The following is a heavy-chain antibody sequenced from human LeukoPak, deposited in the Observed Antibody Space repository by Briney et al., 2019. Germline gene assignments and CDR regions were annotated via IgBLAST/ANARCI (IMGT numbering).Heavy chain of an antibody. CDR1: GFTFSNYG. Sequence: GGSLRLSCAASGFTFSNYGMNWVRQAPGKGLEWVSSISTSSDIYYADSVKGRFTISRDNTKNSLYLQMNSLRAEDTAVYYCAINHRDGYSELGYWGQGTLVTVSS. D-gene: IGHD5-24*01. CDR3: AINHRDGYSELGY. J-gene: IGHJ4*02. CDR2: ISTSSDI. V-gene: IGHV3-21*01.